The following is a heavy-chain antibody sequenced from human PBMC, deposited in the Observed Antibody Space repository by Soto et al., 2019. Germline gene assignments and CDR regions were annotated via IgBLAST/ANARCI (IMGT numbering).Heavy chain of an antibody. J-gene: IGHJ4*02. CDR3: ARLDTVTTVTFDY. D-gene: IGHD4-17*01. V-gene: IGHV4-39*01. CDR1: GGSISSSSYY. CDR2: IYYSGST. Sequence: SETLSLTCTVSGGSISSSSYYWGWIRQPPGKGLEWIGSIYYSGSTYYNPSLKSRVTISVDTSKNQFSLKLSSVTAADTAVYYCARLDTVTTVTFDYWGQGTLVTVSS.